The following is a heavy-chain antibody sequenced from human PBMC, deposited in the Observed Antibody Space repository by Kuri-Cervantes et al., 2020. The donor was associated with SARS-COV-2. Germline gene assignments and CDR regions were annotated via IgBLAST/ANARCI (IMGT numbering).Heavy chain of an antibody. J-gene: IGHJ4*02. Sequence: LSLTCAASGFTVSSNYMSWVRQAPGKGLEWVSVIYSGGSTYYADSVKGRFTISRDNAKNSLYLQMNSLRAEDTAVYYCAELDFWSGYYIDYWGQGTLVTVSS. CDR1: GFTVSSNY. CDR2: IYSGGST. D-gene: IGHD3-3*01. V-gene: IGHV3-66*01. CDR3: AELDFWSGYYIDY.